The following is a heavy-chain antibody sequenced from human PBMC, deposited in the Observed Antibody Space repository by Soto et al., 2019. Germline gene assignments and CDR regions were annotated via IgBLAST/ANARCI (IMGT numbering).Heavy chain of an antibody. CDR2: INVFNGDP. CDR3: VRVRRGQMDY. Sequence: ASVKVSCKASGYLFTDYGIAWVRQAPGQGLEWMGWINVFNGDPRYAPNLQGRVTMTKDTSTNTASMELGSLRSDDTAVYFCVRVRRGQMDYWGQGSLVTVSS. CDR1: GYLFTDYG. J-gene: IGHJ4*02. D-gene: IGHD3-10*01. V-gene: IGHV1-18*01.